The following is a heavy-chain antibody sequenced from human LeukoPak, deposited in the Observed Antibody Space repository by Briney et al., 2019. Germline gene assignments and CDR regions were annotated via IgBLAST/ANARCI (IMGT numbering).Heavy chain of an antibody. CDR1: GGSFSGYY. V-gene: IGHV4-34*01. CDR3: ARPGYSSGWYRGYYFDY. D-gene: IGHD6-19*01. J-gene: IGHJ4*02. Sequence: PSETLSLTCAVYGGSFSGYYWSWIRQPPGKGLEWIGEINHSGSTNYNPSLKSRVTISVDTSKNQFSLKLSSVTAADTAVYYCARPGYSSGWYRGYYFDYWGQGTLVTVSS. CDR2: INHSGST.